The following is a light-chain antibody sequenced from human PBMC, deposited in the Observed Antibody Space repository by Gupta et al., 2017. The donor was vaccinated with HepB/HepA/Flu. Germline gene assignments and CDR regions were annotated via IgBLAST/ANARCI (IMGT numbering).Light chain of an antibody. CDR3: QVWDSSDDSAV. J-gene: IGLJ2*01. CDR2: NDS. Sequence: SYVLTQPPSVSLAPGKTASITCGGNNIGTKGVHWYQQMPGQAPVMVIYNDSDRPSGIPERFSGSNSGSTATRTISSVEAGDEAEYYCQVWDSSDDSAVFGGGTKLTVL. V-gene: IGLV3-21*04. CDR1: NIGTKG.